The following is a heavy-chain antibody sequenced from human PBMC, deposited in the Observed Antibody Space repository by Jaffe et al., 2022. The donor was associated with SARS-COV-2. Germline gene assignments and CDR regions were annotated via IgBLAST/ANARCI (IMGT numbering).Heavy chain of an antibody. CDR2: IKSTTDGATT. J-gene: IGHJ4*02. CDR1: GFIFNNAW. D-gene: IGHD3-16*01. CDR3: TTDFGGRDNGD. Sequence: EVQLVESGGGLVKPGGSLRLSCAASGFIFNNAWMSWVRQAPGKGLEWVGRIKSTTDGATTHYAAPVRDRFTISTDDSKNTLYLQMNSLKTEDTAVYYCTTDFGGRDNGDWGQGTLVTVSS. V-gene: IGHV3-15*01.